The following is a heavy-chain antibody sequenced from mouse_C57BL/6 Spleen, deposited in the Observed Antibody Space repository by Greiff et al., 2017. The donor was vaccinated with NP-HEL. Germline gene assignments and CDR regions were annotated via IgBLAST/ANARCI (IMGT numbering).Heavy chain of an antibody. CDR3: ARSPITTVARDD. J-gene: IGHJ4*01. CDR1: GYTFTSYW. V-gene: IGHV1-55*01. D-gene: IGHD1-1*01. CDR2: IYPGSGST. Sequence: QVQLKQPGAELVKPGASVKMSCKASGYTFTSYWITWVKQRPGQGLEWIGDIYPGSGSTNYNEKFKSKATLTVDTSSSTAYMQLSSLTSEDSAVYYCARSPITTVARDDWGKGTSVTVAS.